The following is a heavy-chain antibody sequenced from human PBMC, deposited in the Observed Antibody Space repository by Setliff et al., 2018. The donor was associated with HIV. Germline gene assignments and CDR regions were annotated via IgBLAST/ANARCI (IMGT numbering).Heavy chain of an antibody. CDR3: TAVGSLAGRRPELN. D-gene: IGHD6-6*01. Sequence: GGSLRLSCAASGFTFSNAWMNWVRRAPGKGLEWVARLRSKIDGGTTEYAAPVKGRFTISRDDSINTLYLQMNSLKTEDTAVYFCTAVGSLAGRRPELNWGRGTLVTVSS. CDR1: GFTFSNAW. J-gene: IGHJ4*02. V-gene: IGHV3-15*07. CDR2: LRSKIDGGTT.